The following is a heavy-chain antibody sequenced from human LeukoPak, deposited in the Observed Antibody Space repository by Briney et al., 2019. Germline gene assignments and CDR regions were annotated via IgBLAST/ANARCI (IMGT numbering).Heavy chain of an antibody. CDR2: ISNDGRNK. D-gene: IGHD5-12*01. J-gene: IGHJ4*02. CDR1: GFTFSTYN. Sequence: GGSLRLSCAAAGFTFSTYNIHWVRQAPGKGLEWVAVISNDGRNKYFADSVKGRFTISRDNSKNTLYLQMNSLRAEDTAVYYCARGNSGYDPPGPVRYWGQGTLVTVSS. CDR3: ARGNSGYDPPGPVRY. V-gene: IGHV3-30*03.